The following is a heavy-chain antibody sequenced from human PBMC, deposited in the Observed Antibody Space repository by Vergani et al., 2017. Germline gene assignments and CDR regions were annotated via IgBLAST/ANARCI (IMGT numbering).Heavy chain of an antibody. CDR3: ARDRYCSGGSCYHYGMDV. CDR1: GGSFSGYY. CDR2: IKHSGST. Sequence: QVQLQQWGAGLLKPSETLSLTCAVYGGSFSGYYWSWIRQPPGKGLEWIGEIKHSGSTNYNPSLKSRVTISVDTSKNKFSLKLSSVTAADTAVYYCARDRYCSGGSCYHYGMDVWGQGTTVTVSS. D-gene: IGHD2-15*01. J-gene: IGHJ6*02. V-gene: IGHV4-34*01.